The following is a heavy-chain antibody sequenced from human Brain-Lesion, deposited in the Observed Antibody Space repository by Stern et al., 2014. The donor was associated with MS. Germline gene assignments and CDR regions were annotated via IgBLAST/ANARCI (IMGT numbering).Heavy chain of an antibody. J-gene: IGHJ5*02. CDR1: GFTFGSCA. D-gene: IGHD2/OR15-2a*01. CDR3: AKDRQYLTYFFDH. V-gene: IGHV3-30*18. Sequence: VQLVESGGGVVQPGRPLRLSCVASGFTFGSCAMHWVRQAPGQGLEWVAGVSHDGSNKYYAASYKGRFTISRDNSQNTLYMQMSSLRPEDTAVYYCAKDRQYLTYFFDHWGQGSLVTVSS. CDR2: VSHDGSNK.